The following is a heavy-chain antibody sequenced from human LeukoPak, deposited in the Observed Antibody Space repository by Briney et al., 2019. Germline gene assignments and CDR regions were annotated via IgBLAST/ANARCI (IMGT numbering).Heavy chain of an antibody. J-gene: IGHJ4*02. D-gene: IGHD6-13*01. V-gene: IGHV4-61*01. CDR2: IYYSGST. CDR1: GGSISSGSYY. Sequence: SETLSLTCTVSGGSISSGSYYWSWIRQPPGKGLEWIGYIYYSGSTNYNPSLKSRVTISVDTSKNQFSLKLSSVTAADTAVYYCARVPQDPGIAAAGTLGYFDYWGQGTLVTVSS. CDR3: ARVPQDPGIAAAGTLGYFDY.